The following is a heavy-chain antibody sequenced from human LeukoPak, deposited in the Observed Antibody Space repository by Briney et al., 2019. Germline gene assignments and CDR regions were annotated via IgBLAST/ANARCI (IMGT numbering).Heavy chain of an antibody. D-gene: IGHD6-19*01. Sequence: GGSLRLSCAASGFTFSSYAMSWVRQAPGKGLEWVSAISGCGGSTYYADSVKGRFTISRDNSKNTLYLQMNSLRAEDTAVYYCAKDRGLAVAGTTPLDYWGQGTLVTVSS. CDR1: GFTFSSYA. J-gene: IGHJ4*02. CDR2: ISGCGGST. CDR3: AKDRGLAVAGTTPLDY. V-gene: IGHV3-23*01.